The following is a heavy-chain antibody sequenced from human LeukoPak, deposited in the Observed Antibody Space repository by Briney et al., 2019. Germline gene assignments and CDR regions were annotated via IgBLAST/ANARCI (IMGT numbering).Heavy chain of an antibody. CDR1: GDSISSYYW. CDR2: IYWDDDK. V-gene: IGHV2-5*08. CDR3: AHRRVQLERYFDY. J-gene: IGHJ4*02. Sequence: TLSLTCTVSGDSISSYYWSWIRQPPGKALEWLALIYWDDDKRYSPSLKSRLTITKDTSKNQVVLTMTNMDPVDTATYYCAHRRVQLERYFDYWGQGTLVTVSS. D-gene: IGHD1-1*01.